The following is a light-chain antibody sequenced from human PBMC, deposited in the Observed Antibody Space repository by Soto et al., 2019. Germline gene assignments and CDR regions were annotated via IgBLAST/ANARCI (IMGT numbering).Light chain of an antibody. CDR1: SSDVGGYNY. J-gene: IGLJ2*01. CDR3: SSYAGGNNFGV. V-gene: IGLV2-8*01. Sequence: QSALTQPPSASGSPGQPVTISCTGTSSDVGGYNYVSWYQQHPGKAPKLMIYDVSKRPSGVPDRFSGSKSGNTASLTVSGLQAEDEADYYCSSYAGGNNFGVFGGGTKVTVL. CDR2: DVS.